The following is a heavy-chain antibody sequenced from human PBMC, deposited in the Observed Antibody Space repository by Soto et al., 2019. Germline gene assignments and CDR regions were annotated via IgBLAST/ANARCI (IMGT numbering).Heavy chain of an antibody. V-gene: IGHV1-69*12. D-gene: IGHD2-2*01. CDR2: IIPIFGTA. CDR3: ARHVPAAGYYYGMDV. CDR1: GGTFSSYA. Sequence: QVQLVQSGAEVKKPGSSVKVSCKASGGTFSSYAISWVRQAPGQGLGWMGGIIPIFGTANYAQKFQGRVTITADEAPSTAYMERSSLRSEDTAVYYCARHVPAAGYYYGMDVWGQGTTVTVSS. J-gene: IGHJ6*02.